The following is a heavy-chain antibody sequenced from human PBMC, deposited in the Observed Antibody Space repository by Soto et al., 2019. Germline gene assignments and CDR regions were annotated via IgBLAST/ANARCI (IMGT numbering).Heavy chain of an antibody. CDR2: IIPILGIA. J-gene: IGHJ4*02. D-gene: IGHD2-21*02. V-gene: IGHV1-69*08. Sequence: QVQLVQSGAEVKKPGSSVKVSCKASGGTFSSYTISWVRQAPGQGLEWMGRIIPILGIANYAQKFQGRVTITADKSTSTAYMELSSLRSEDTAVYYCAREGVAYCGGDCHPYYFYYWGQGTLVTVSS. CDR3: AREGVAYCGGDCHPYYFYY. CDR1: GGTFSSYT.